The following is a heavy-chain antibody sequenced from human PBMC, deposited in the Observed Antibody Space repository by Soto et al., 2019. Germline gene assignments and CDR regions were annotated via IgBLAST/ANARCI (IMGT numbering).Heavy chain of an antibody. CDR1: GDSISSDYYY. V-gene: IGHV4-30-4*08. D-gene: IGHD2-21*02. Sequence: QVQLQQSGPGLVKPSQTLSLTCTVSGDSISSDYYYWTWIRQSPGKGLEWIGYIHHSGSILYNTSLKSRVTISVDTSKNQFSLHLTSVTAADTAVYFCAREDDGGDSLDVWGQGTTGTVSS. CDR3: AREDDGGDSLDV. J-gene: IGHJ6*02. CDR2: IHHSGSI.